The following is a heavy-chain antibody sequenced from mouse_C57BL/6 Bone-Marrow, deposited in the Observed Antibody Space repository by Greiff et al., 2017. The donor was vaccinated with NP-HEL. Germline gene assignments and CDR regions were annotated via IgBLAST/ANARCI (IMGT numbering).Heavy chain of an antibody. CDR2: IYPGSGST. CDR3: ARWGAYYSNYEDY. D-gene: IGHD2-5*01. V-gene: IGHV1-55*01. Sequence: VQLQQPGAELVKPGASVKMSCKASGYTFTSYWITWVKQRPGQGLEWIGDIYPGSGSTNYNEKFKSKATLTVDTSSSTAYMQLSSLTSEDSAVYYCARWGAYYSNYEDYWGQGTTLTVSS. CDR1: GYTFTSYW. J-gene: IGHJ2*01.